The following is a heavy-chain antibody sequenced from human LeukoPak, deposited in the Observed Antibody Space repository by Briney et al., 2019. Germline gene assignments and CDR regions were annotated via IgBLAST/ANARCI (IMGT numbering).Heavy chain of an antibody. CDR3: ARDGGYYYGSGSYNYYYYYMDV. J-gene: IGHJ6*03. Sequence: SETLSLTCAVYGGSFSGYYWSWIRQPAGKGLEWIGRIYTSGSTNYNPSLKSRVTMSVDTSKNQFSLKLSSVTAADTAVYYCARDGGYYYGSGSYNYYYYYMDVWGKGTTVTISS. V-gene: IGHV4-4*07. CDR1: GGSFSGYY. CDR2: IYTSGST. D-gene: IGHD3-10*01.